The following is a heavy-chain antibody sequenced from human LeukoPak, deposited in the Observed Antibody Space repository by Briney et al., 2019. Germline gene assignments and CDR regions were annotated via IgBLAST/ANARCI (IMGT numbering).Heavy chain of an antibody. D-gene: IGHD6-19*01. CDR1: GFTFSSYS. CDR2: ISSSGSYI. Sequence: GGSLRLSCAASGFTFSSYSMNWVRQAPGKGLEWISYISSSGSYINYADSVKGRFIISRDNAKNSLYLQMNSLTADDTAVYYCAKRQSSGCFDFWGQGTLVTVSS. V-gene: IGHV3-21*05. CDR3: AKRQSSGCFDF. J-gene: IGHJ4*02.